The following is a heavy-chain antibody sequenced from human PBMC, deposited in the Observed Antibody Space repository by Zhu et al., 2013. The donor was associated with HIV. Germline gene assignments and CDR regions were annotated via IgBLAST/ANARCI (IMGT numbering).Heavy chain of an antibody. CDR2: IIPIFGTA. V-gene: IGHV1-69*06. CDR3: ASVRIVVVPAAMFAWEVYYYYGMDV. Sequence: QVQLVQSGAEVKKPGSSVKVSCKASGGTFSSYAISWVRQAPGQGLEWMGGIIPIFGTANYAQKFQGRVTITADKSTSTAYMELSSLRSEDTAVYYCASVRIVVVPAAMFAWEVYYYYGMDVWGRRDHGHRLL. J-gene: IGHJ6*02. D-gene: IGHD2-2*01. CDR1: GGTFSSYA.